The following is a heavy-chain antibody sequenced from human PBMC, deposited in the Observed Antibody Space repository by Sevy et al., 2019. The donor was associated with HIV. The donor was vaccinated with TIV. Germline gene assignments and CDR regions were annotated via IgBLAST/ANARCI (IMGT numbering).Heavy chain of an antibody. J-gene: IGHJ6*04. Sequence: GRSLRLSCAASGFTFSSYEMNWVRQAPGKGLEWVSYISSSGSTIYYADSVKGRFTISRDNAKNSRYLQMNSLRAEDTAVYYCARDELGDCSSTGCYVRVMDVWGKGTTVTVSS. V-gene: IGHV3-48*03. D-gene: IGHD2-2*01. CDR1: GFTFSSYE. CDR2: ISSSGSTI. CDR3: ARDELGDCSSTGCYVRVMDV.